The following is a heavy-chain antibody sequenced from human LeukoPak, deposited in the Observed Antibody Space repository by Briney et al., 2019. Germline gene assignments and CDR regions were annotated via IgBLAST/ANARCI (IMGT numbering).Heavy chain of an antibody. D-gene: IGHD6-19*01. J-gene: IGHJ5*02. CDR1: GFTFSDYF. CDR2: ISGSGATI. Sequence: GGSLRLSCAASGFTFSDYFMSWIRQAPGKGLEWVSYISGSGATIYYADSVKGRFTISRDNTKNSLYLQMNSLRAEDTAVYYCAREPSIAVADNWFDPWGQGTLVTVSS. V-gene: IGHV3-11*04. CDR3: AREPSIAVADNWFDP.